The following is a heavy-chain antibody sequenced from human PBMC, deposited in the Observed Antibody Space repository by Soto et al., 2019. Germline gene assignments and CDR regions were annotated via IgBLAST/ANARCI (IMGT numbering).Heavy chain of an antibody. V-gene: IGHV1-2*04. D-gene: IGHD1-26*01. CDR2: INPNSGGT. Sequence: GASVKGSCKAAGYTFTGYYMHWVRQAPGQGLEWMGWINPNSGGTNYAQKFQGWVTMTRDTSISTAYMELSRLRSDDTAVYYCARGPVGATNAFDIWGQGTMVTVSS. CDR3: ARGPVGATNAFDI. J-gene: IGHJ3*02. CDR1: GYTFTGYY.